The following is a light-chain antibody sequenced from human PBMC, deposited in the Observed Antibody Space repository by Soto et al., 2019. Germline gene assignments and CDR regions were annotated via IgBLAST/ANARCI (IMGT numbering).Light chain of an antibody. CDR2: SNN. CDR3: AAWDDSLNAWV. CDR1: SSNIGSNT. V-gene: IGLV1-44*01. Sequence: QSVLTQPPSASGTPGQGVTRSCSGSSSNIGSNTVNWYQQLPGTAPKLLIYSNNQRPSGVPDRFSGSKSGTSASLAISGLQSEDEADYYCAAWDDSLNAWVFGGETKLTVL. J-gene: IGLJ3*02.